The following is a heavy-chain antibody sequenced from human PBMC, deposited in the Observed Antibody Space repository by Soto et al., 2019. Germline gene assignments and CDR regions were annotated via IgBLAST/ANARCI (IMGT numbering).Heavy chain of an antibody. CDR2: IGTAGDT. CDR3: ARGQQVGAHFFDS. V-gene: IGHV3-13*01. Sequence: GGSLRLSCEASGFTFSGFDMHWVRQPTGKGLEWVSTIGTAGDTYYAVSVKGRFTISRDNAKNSLSLQMNSLRAGDTAVHFCARGQQVGAHFFDSWGQGTRVTVSS. D-gene: IGHD2-15*01. J-gene: IGHJ4*02. CDR1: GFTFSGFD.